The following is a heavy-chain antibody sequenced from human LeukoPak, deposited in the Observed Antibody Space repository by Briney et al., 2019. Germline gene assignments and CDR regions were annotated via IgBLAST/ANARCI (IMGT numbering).Heavy chain of an antibody. CDR2: IVGDGNNM. V-gene: IGHV3-74*01. D-gene: IGHD3-22*01. CDR3: ARVGDYYDSSGSFDY. Sequence: GGSLRLSCAASGFNFPVYWMHWVRQAPGKGLVWVSHIVGDGNNMGYADSVKGRFAISRDNAKSTLYLQINSLRAEDTAVYYCARVGDYYDSSGSFDYWGQGTLVTVSS. CDR1: GFNFPVYW. J-gene: IGHJ4*02.